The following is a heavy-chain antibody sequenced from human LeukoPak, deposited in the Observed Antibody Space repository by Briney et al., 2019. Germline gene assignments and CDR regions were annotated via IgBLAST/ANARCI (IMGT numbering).Heavy chain of an antibody. Sequence: PSETLSLTCTVSGGSISSYYWSWIRQPAGKGLEWIGRIYTSGSTNYNPSLKSRVTMSVDTSKNQFSLKLSSVTAADTAVYYCARDRYYYDSSGYRWFDPWGQGTLVTVSS. CDR3: ARDRYYYDSSGYRWFDP. V-gene: IGHV4-4*07. CDR1: GGSISSYY. J-gene: IGHJ5*02. CDR2: IYTSGST. D-gene: IGHD3-22*01.